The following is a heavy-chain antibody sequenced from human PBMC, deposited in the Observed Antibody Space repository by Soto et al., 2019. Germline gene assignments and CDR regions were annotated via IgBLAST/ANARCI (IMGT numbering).Heavy chain of an antibody. Sequence: PVGSLRLSCAASGVTVISKYMNWVRQAPGKGLEWVSIILSAGLTYYADSVRGRFTISRDISKNRLFLQMNNLRAEDSAIYYCARELPPDLWGQGTLVTVSS. V-gene: IGHV3-53*01. D-gene: IGHD2-15*01. J-gene: IGHJ5*02. CDR1: GVTVISKY. CDR3: ARELPPDL. CDR2: ILSAGLT.